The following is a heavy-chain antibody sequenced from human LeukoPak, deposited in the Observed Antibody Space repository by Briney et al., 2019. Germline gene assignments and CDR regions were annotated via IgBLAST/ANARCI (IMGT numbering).Heavy chain of an antibody. D-gene: IGHD2-15*01. J-gene: IGHJ6*03. Sequence: GGSLRLSCAASGFTFSSYGMSWVRQAPGKGLEWVSAISGSGGSTYYADSVKGRFTISRDNSKNTLYLQMNSLRAEDTAVYYCAKRLTPYYYYYMDVWGKGTTVTISS. CDR3: AKRLTPYYYYYMDV. V-gene: IGHV3-23*01. CDR1: GFTFSSYG. CDR2: ISGSGGST.